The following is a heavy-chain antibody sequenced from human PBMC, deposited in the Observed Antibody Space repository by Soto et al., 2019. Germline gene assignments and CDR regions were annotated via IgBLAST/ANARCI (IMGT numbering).Heavy chain of an antibody. CDR3: ARDPLRLRFLEWLPNNWFDP. D-gene: IGHD3-3*01. Sequence: ASVKVSCKASGYTFTSYGISWVRQAPGQGLEWMGWISAYNGNTNYAQKLQGRVTMTTDISTSTAYMELRNLRSDDTAVYYCARDPLRLRFLEWLPNNWFDPWG. CDR1: GYTFTSYG. J-gene: IGHJ5*02. CDR2: ISAYNGNT. V-gene: IGHV1-18*01.